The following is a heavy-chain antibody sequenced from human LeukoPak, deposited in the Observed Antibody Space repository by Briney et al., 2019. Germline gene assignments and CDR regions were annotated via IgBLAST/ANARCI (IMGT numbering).Heavy chain of an antibody. J-gene: IGHJ1*01. D-gene: IGHD3-10*01. Sequence: GGSLRLSCAASGFTFSTYAMTWVRQAPGKGLEWVSGISGSGGSTYYADSVEGRHTVSRDNSKNTLYLQMHSLRVEDTALYYCAKADSPYFFGSGTYNLYFHHWGQGTLVSVSS. CDR2: ISGSGGST. CDR3: AKADSPYFFGSGTYNLYFHH. CDR1: GFTFSTYA. V-gene: IGHV3-23*01.